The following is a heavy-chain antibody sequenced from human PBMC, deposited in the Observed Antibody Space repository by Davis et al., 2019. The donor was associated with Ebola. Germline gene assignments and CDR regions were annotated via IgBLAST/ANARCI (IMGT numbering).Heavy chain of an antibody. CDR2: INSDGTTT. CDR1: GFTFSNYR. J-gene: IGHJ4*02. Sequence: HTGGSLRLSCAASGFTFSNYRMHWVRQVPGTGLVWVSRINSDGTTTNYADSVKGRFTISRDNAKNTLFLQMNSLRADDTAVYFCAGSFASTTPWEGYFDFWGQGTLVTVSS. CDR3: AGSFASTTPWEGYFDF. V-gene: IGHV3-74*01. D-gene: IGHD1-26*01.